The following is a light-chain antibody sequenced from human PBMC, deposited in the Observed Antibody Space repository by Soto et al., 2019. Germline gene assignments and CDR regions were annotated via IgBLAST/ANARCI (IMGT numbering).Light chain of an antibody. CDR1: RRDVGAYNL. V-gene: IGLV2-14*01. J-gene: IGLJ2*01. CDR2: EVR. Sequence: SVLAQPASVCVSPGQSITISCAGTRRDVGAYNLVSWYQQHPGRAPQLIIYEVRNRPSGISFRFSGSKSGNTASLTISGLQAEDEADYYCSSYTSKSSLIFGGGTKVTVL. CDR3: SSYTSKSSLI.